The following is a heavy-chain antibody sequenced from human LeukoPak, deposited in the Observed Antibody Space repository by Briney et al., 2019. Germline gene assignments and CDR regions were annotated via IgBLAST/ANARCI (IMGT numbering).Heavy chain of an antibody. V-gene: IGHV3-11*04. J-gene: IGHJ4*02. CDR1: GFTFSDYY. D-gene: IGHD5-12*01. CDR3: ARDQGYSGYDFAYFDY. CDR2: ISSSGSTI. Sequence: GGSLRLSCAASGFTFSDYYMSWIRQAPGKGLEWVSYISSSGSTIYYADSVKGRFTISRDNAKNSLYLQMNSLRAEDTAVYYCARDQGYSGYDFAYFDYWGQGTLVTVSS.